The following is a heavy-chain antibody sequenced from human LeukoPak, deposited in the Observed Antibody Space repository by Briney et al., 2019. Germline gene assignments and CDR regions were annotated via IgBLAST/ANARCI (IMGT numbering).Heavy chain of an antibody. D-gene: IGHD6-13*01. V-gene: IGHV3-74*01. CDR3: ASGRQLGY. J-gene: IGHJ4*02. Sequence: GGSLRLSCAASGFTFSTYWMHWVRHAPGKGLVWVSRITSDGITTTYADSVKGRFTISRNNAKNTLYLQMNSLRAEDTAVYYCASGRQLGYWGQGTLVTVSS. CDR1: GFTFSTYW. CDR2: ITSDGITT.